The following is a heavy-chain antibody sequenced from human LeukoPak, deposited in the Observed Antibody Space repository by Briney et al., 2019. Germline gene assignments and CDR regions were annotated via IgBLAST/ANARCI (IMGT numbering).Heavy chain of an antibody. D-gene: IGHD1-26*01. V-gene: IGHV4-4*07. CDR1: GGSISSYY. CDR3: ARGIGATNRYYYYYYYMDV. Sequence: PSETLSLTCTVSGGSISSYYWSWIRQPAGKGLEWIGHIYTSGSTNYNPSLKSRVTISVDKSKNQFSLKLSSVTAADTAVYYCARGIGATNRYYYYYYYMDVWGKGTTVTVSS. J-gene: IGHJ6*03. CDR2: IYTSGST.